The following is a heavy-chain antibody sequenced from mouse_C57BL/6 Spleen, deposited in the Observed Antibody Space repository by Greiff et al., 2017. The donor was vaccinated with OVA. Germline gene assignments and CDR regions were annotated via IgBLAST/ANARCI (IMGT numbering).Heavy chain of an antibody. CDR2: INYDGSST. J-gene: IGHJ2*01. D-gene: IGHD2-1*01. Sequence: EVQRVESEGGLVQPGSSMKLSCTASGFTFSDYYMAWVRQVPEKGLEWVANINYDGSSTYYLDSLKSRFIISRDNAKNILYLQMSSLKSEDTATYYCARAMIYYGNLDYWGQGTTLTVSS. V-gene: IGHV5-16*01. CDR1: GFTFSDYY. CDR3: ARAMIYYGNLDY.